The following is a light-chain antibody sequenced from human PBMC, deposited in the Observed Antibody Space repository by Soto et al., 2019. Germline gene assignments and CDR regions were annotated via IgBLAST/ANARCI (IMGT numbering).Light chain of an antibody. CDR2: GNS. CDR3: QSYNSSLSAVV. Sequence: QAVVTQPPSVSGAPGQRVTISCTGSSSNIGAGYDVHWYQQLPGTAPKLLIYGNSNRPSEVPDRFSGSKSGTSASLAITGLQADDEADYYCQSYNSSLSAVVFGGGTKLTVL. CDR1: SSNIGAGYD. V-gene: IGLV1-40*01. J-gene: IGLJ2*01.